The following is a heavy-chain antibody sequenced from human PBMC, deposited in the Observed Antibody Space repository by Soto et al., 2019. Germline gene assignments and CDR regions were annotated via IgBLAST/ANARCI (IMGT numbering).Heavy chain of an antibody. Sequence: QVQLVESGGGVVQPGTSLRLSCVGSGFTFRSYVIHWVRQAPGKGLEWVALTSYDGSNNFYGDSVKGRFTVSRHNSRNTVELQTASLTFEDTAVYSCARWGTTGGLDVWGQGTLVSVSS. CDR2: TSYDGSNN. CDR3: ARWGTTGGLDV. J-gene: IGHJ4*01. D-gene: IGHD3-16*01. CDR1: GFTFRSYV. V-gene: IGHV3-33*05.